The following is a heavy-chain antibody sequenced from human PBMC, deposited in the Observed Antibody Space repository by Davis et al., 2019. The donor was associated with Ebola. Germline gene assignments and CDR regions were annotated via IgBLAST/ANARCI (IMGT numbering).Heavy chain of an antibody. D-gene: IGHD6-19*01. CDR3: ARVRAIAVAGTGDY. J-gene: IGHJ4*02. Sequence: SETLSLTCAVSGGSFSGSYWSWIRQPPGKGLEWIGEINHSGSTNYNPSLKSRVTISVDTSKNQFSLKLSSVTAADTAVYYCARVRAIAVAGTGDYWGQGTLVTVSS. CDR1: GGSFSGSY. V-gene: IGHV4-34*01. CDR2: INHSGST.